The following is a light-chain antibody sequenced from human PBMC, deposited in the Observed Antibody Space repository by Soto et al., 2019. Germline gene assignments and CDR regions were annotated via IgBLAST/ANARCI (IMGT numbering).Light chain of an antibody. Sequence: QSALTQPASVSGSPGQSITISCTGTSSDVGGYIYVSWYQQHPGKAPKLMIYDVNNRPSGVSNRFSGSKSGNTASLTISGLQAEDEADYYCSSYTTSSNKSVFGTGTKVTVL. CDR3: SSYTTSSNKSV. CDR1: SSDVGGYIY. CDR2: DVN. V-gene: IGLV2-14*01. J-gene: IGLJ1*01.